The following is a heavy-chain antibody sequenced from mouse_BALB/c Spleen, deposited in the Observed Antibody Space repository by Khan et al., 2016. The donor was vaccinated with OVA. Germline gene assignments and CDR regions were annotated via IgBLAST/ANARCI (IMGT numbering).Heavy chain of an antibody. V-gene: IGHV2-6-5*01. CDR2: ILGGGIT. CDR3: AKHLNLYPYYFDC. D-gene: IGHD1-3*01. CDR1: GFSLTDYG. Sequence: VKLLESGPGLVAPSQSLSITCTVSGFSLTDYGVSWILQPLGKGLEWWGVILGGGITYYNSALNSRLSTSKDNSTSQVFLIMYSLQTDDTSTHCGAKHLNLYPYYFDCWGQGTTLTVSS. J-gene: IGHJ2*01.